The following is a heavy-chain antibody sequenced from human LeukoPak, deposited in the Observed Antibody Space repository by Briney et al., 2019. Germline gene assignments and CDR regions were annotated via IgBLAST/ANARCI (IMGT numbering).Heavy chain of an antibody. CDR2: INHSGSS. Sequence: SETLSLTCAVYGGSFSGYYWSWIRQPPGKGLEWIGEINHSGSSNYNPSLKSRVTISVDTSKNQFSLKLSSVAAPDTAVYYCARSWEVAAAFDIWGQGRKVTVSS. V-gene: IGHV4-34*01. J-gene: IGHJ3*02. D-gene: IGHD6-25*01. CDR3: ARSWEVAAAFDI. CDR1: GGSFSGYY.